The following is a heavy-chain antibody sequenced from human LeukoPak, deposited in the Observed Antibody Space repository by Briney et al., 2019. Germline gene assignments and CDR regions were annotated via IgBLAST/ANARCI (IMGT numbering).Heavy chain of an antibody. Sequence: GGSLRLSCAASGFTFSSYSMSWVRQAPGKGLEWVSFISSSSRDIYYADPVKGRFTTSRDNAKNSLYLQMNSLRAEDRAVYYCARNGYSSSPNWFDPWGQGTLVTVSS. J-gene: IGHJ5*02. CDR1: GFTFSSYS. CDR3: ARNGYSSSPNWFDP. D-gene: IGHD6-13*01. CDR2: ISSSSRDI. V-gene: IGHV3-21*01.